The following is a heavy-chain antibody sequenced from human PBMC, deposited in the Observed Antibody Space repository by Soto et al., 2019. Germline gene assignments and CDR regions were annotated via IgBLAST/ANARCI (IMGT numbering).Heavy chain of an antibody. Sequence: PSETLSLTCTVSGGSISSYYWSWIRQPPGKGLEWIGYIYYSGSTNYNPSLKSRVTISVDTSKNQFSLKLSSVTAADTAVYYCARGRQQWLVYNWFDPWGQGTLVTVSS. CDR3: ARGRQQWLVYNWFDP. D-gene: IGHD6-19*01. J-gene: IGHJ5*02. CDR1: GGSISSYY. CDR2: IYYSGST. V-gene: IGHV4-59*01.